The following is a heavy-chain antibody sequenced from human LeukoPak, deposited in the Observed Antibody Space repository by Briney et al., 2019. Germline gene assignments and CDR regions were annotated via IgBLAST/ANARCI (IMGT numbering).Heavy chain of an antibody. CDR3: ARDPLPYCSSTSCRDYFDY. V-gene: IGHV1-18*04. D-gene: IGHD2-2*01. CDR1: GYTFTSYG. CDR2: ISAYNGNT. J-gene: IGHJ4*02. Sequence: GASVKVSCKSSGYTFTSYGISWVRQAPGHGLEWMGWISAYNGNTNYAQKLQGRVTMTTDTSTSTAYMELRSLRSDDTAVYYCARDPLPYCSSTSCRDYFDYWGQGTLVTVSS.